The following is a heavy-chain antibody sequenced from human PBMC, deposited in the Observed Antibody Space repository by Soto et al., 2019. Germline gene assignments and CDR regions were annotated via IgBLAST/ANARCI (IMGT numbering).Heavy chain of an antibody. CDR1: GGSFSGYY. J-gene: IGHJ6*02. D-gene: IGHD6-13*01. CDR3: ARGRGRDWSSSRPYYYYGMDG. V-gene: IGHV4-34*01. CDR2: INHSGST. Sequence: PSETLSLTCAVYGGSFSGYYWSWIRQPPGKGLEWIGEINHSGSTNYKPYHKSRITITIDTSKNQFSLKLSSVTAADTVVYYCARGRGRDWSSSRPYYYYGMDGWGQGTTVT.